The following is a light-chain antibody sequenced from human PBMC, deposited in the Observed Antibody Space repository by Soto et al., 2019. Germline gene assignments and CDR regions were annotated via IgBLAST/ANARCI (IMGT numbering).Light chain of an antibody. CDR3: LQHNNYPPIT. CDR1: QGIRND. V-gene: IGKV1-17*01. Sequence: DVQMTQSPSSLSASVGDRVSITCRASQGIRNDLAWYQQKPGKAPKRLIYAASSLQSGVPSRFSGSGSGTEFTLTISSLQPEDFATYYCLQHNNYPPITFGQGTRLEIK. J-gene: IGKJ5*01. CDR2: AAS.